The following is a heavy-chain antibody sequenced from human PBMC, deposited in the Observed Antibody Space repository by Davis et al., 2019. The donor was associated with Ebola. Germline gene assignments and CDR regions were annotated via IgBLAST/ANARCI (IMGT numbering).Heavy chain of an antibody. Sequence: GESLKISCAASGFTFSSYAMHWVRQAPGKGLEWVAVISYDGSNKYYADSVKGRFTISRDNSKSTLYLQMNSLRAEDTAVYYCARVGLRRHGGLFDYWGQGTLVTVSS. J-gene: IGHJ4*02. D-gene: IGHD3-16*01. CDR1: GFTFSSYA. CDR2: ISYDGSNK. CDR3: ARVGLRRHGGLFDY. V-gene: IGHV3-30-3*01.